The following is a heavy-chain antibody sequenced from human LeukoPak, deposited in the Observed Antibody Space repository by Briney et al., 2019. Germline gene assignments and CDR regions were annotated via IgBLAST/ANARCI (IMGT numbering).Heavy chain of an antibody. Sequence: ASVKVSCKVSGYTLTELSMQWVRQAPGKGLEWMGGFDPEDGETIYAQKFQGRVTMTEDTSTDTAYMELGSLRSEDTAVYYCATAVAVAAREYFQHWGQGTLATVSS. V-gene: IGHV1-24*01. CDR1: GYTLTELS. J-gene: IGHJ1*01. D-gene: IGHD6-19*01. CDR3: ATAVAVAAREYFQH. CDR2: FDPEDGET.